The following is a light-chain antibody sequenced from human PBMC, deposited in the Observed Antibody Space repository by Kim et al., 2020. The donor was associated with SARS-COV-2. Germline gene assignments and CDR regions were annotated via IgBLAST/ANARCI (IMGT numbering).Light chain of an antibody. CDR1: SGSIASNY. CDR3: QSYESCVVV. Sequence: GKTVTISCTRSSGSIASNYVQWYQQRPGSAPTTVIYEDNQRPSGVPDRFSGSIDSSSNAASLTVSGQKTEDEADYYCQSYESCVVVFGGGTQLTVL. J-gene: IGLJ2*01. CDR2: EDN. V-gene: IGLV6-57*03.